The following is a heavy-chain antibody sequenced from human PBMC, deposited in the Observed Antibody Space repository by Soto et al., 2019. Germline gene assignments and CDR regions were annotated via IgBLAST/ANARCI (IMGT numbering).Heavy chain of an antibody. CDR2: IWYDGSNK. J-gene: IGHJ4*02. V-gene: IGHV3-33*01. Sequence: PGGSLRLSCAASGFTFSSYGMHWVRQAPGKGLEWVAVIWYDGSNKYYADSVKGRFTISRDNSKNTLYLQMNSLRAEDTAVYYCARDALPLPDYYDSSGYYQDYWGQGTLVTVSS. CDR3: ARDALPLPDYYDSSGYYQDY. D-gene: IGHD3-22*01. CDR1: GFTFSSYG.